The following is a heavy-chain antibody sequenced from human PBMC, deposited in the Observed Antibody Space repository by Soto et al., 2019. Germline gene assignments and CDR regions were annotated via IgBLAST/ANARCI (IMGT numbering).Heavy chain of an antibody. J-gene: IGHJ6*02. CDR3: ARDGTSTTCGSYYFAMEV. Sequence: QVQLQEAGPGLVKPSQTLSLTCTVSGDAIRGGEFYWSWVRQPPGKGLEWIGYIYFSGSTYDNPPIKSRVTLSVDTSINQFSLKLSSVTAADTAVYYCARDGTSTTCGSYYFAMEVGGRGTTFTVSS. CDR2: IYFSGST. CDR1: GDAIRGGEFY. V-gene: IGHV4-30-4*01. D-gene: IGHD2-2*01.